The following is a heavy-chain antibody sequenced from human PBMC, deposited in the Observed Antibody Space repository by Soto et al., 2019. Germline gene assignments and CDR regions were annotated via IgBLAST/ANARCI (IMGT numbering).Heavy chain of an antibody. J-gene: IGHJ4*02. D-gene: IGHD3-9*01. V-gene: IGHV3-23*01. CDR2: ISGSGGIT. CDR1: GVTFSSYA. Sequence: GGSLRLSCAASGVTFSSYAMSWVRQAPGKGLEWVSAISGSGGITYYADSVKGRFTISRDNSKNTLYLQMNSLRAEDTAVYYCAKKTGRYFDWLLYLDYWGQGTLVTVSS. CDR3: AKKTGRYFDWLLYLDY.